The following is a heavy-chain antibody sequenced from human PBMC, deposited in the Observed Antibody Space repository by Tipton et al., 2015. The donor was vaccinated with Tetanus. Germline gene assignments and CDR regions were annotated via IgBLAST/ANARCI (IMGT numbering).Heavy chain of an antibody. Sequence: TLSLTCAVSGGAFSGYYWSWIRQSPGEGLEGIGAINHSGGTNYNPSLRTRATMSINTSQKQISLRLSSVTAADAAVYYCARPRGYSSGYFYYWGLGTLVTVSS. J-gene: IGHJ4*02. V-gene: IGHV4-34*01. D-gene: IGHD3-22*01. CDR3: ARPRGYSSGYFYY. CDR2: INHSGGT. CDR1: GGAFSGYY.